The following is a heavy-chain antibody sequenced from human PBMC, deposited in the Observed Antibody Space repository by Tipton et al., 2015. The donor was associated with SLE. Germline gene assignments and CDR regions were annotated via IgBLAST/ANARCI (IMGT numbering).Heavy chain of an antibody. V-gene: IGHV4-39*07. D-gene: IGHD4-11*01. J-gene: IGHJ6*02. CDR3: ARLMRTTVTIYYYYYIIDV. CDR2: ISYSGNT. CDR1: GDSITRGGYY. Sequence: TLSLTCTVSGDSITRGGYYWGWIRQAPGKGLEWIGSISYSGNTYYNPSLKSRVTISVDAPNNQFSLRLTSVTAADTAIYYCARLMRTTVTIYYYYYIIDVWGQGTTVTVSS.